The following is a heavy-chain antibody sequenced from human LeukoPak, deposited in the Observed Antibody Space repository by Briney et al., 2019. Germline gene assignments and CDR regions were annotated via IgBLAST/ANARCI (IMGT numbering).Heavy chain of an antibody. CDR2: INPNSGGT. V-gene: IGHV1-2*02. J-gene: IGHJ4*02. CDR3: AKDRYSSSWYYFDY. CDR1: GYTFTSYD. Sequence: ASVKVSCKASGYTFTSYDIKWVRQAPGQGLEWMGWINPNSGGTNYAQKFQGRVTMTRDTSISTAYMELSRLRSDDTAVYYCAKDRYSSSWYYFDYWGQGTLVTVSS. D-gene: IGHD6-13*01.